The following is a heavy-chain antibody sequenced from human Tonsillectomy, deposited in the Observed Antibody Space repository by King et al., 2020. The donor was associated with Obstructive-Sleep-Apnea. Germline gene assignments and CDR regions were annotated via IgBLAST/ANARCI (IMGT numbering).Heavy chain of an antibody. Sequence: VQLQESGPGLVKPSETLSLTCTVSGGSISNYYWSWIRQPPGKGLEWIGYMYYSGNTNFNPSLKSRVTILADTSKIQFSLRLSSVTAADQAVYYCARHRGVEDYGDYGDYFDYWGQGTLVTVSS. D-gene: IGHD4-17*01. CDR2: MYYSGNT. J-gene: IGHJ4*02. CDR1: GGSISNYY. CDR3: ARHRGVEDYGDYGDYFDY. V-gene: IGHV4-59*08.